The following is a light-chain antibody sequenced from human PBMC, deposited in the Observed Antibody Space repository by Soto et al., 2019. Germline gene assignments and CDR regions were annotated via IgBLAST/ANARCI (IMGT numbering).Light chain of an antibody. Sequence: DIQMTQSPSTLSASVGDRVTITCRASQSISSWLAWYQQKPGKAPKLLIYMASSLESGVPSRFSGSGSGTEFTLTISSLQPDDFATYYCQQYNSYSHTFGQGTKLEIK. CDR3: QQYNSYSHT. CDR1: QSISSW. CDR2: MAS. J-gene: IGKJ2*01. V-gene: IGKV1-5*03.